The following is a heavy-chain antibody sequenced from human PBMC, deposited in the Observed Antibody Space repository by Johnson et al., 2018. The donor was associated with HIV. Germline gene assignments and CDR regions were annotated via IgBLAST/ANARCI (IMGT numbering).Heavy chain of an antibody. V-gene: IGHV3-7*02. CDR1: GFGFSRYV. D-gene: IGHD2-8*01. Sequence: EVQLVESGGGVVQPGRSLRASCAASGFGFSRYVMHWVRQAPGKGLEWVANIKQDGSEKYYVDSVKGRFTISRDNAKNSLYLQMNSLRAEDTAVYYCARKGCARVAFDIWCQGTMVTVSS. CDR3: ARKGCARVAFDI. J-gene: IGHJ3*02. CDR2: IKQDGSEK.